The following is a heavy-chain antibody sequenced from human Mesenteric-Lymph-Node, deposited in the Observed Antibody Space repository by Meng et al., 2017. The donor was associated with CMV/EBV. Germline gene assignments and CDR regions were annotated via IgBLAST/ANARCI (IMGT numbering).Heavy chain of an antibody. D-gene: IGHD2-2*01. J-gene: IGHJ4*02. CDR3: ARWGYCSSTSCWRHLDY. CDR2: ISSSGSTI. V-gene: IGHV3-11*01. CDR1: FTFSDYY. Sequence: FTFSDYYMSWIRQAPGKGLEWVSYISSSGSTIYYADSVKGRFTISRDNAKNSLYLQMNSLRAEDTAVYYCARWGYCSSTSCWRHLDYWGQGTLVTVSS.